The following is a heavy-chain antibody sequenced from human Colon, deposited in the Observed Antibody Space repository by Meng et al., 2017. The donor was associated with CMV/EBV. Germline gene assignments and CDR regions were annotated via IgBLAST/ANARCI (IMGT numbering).Heavy chain of an antibody. V-gene: IGHV1-24*01. J-gene: IGHJ4*02. CDR1: GFTFDDYA. CDR3: ASERLGAAAIPLDY. Sequence: GESLKISCAASGFTFDDYAMHWVRQAPGKGLEWMGGFNPENGERVYAQKFQGRVTMTDDTSTDTAYMELSSLRFEDTAVYYCASERLGAAAIPLDYWGQGTPVTVSS. D-gene: IGHD6-13*01. CDR2: FNPENGER.